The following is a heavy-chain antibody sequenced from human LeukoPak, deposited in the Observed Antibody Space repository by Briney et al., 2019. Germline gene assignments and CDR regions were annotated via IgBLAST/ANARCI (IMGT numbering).Heavy chain of an antibody. CDR2: ISGSGGST. Sequence: GGSLRLSCAASGFTFSSYAMSWVRQAPGKGLEWVSAISGSGGSTYYADSVKGRFTISRDNSKNTLYLQMNSLRAEDTAVYYCARDKGDSGSYYKYWGQGTLVTVSS. CDR1: GFTFSSYA. D-gene: IGHD3-10*01. J-gene: IGHJ4*02. CDR3: ARDKGDSGSYYKY. V-gene: IGHV3-23*01.